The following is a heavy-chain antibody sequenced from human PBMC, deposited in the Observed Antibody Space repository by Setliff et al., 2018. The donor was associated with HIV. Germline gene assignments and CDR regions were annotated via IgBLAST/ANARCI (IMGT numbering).Heavy chain of an antibody. J-gene: IGHJ6*02. CDR1: GFSLSTSGLC. CDR3: ARIWFGESHYYGMDV. CDR2: IDWDDDK. V-gene: IGHV2-70*11. D-gene: IGHD3-10*01. Sequence: SGPTLVNPTQTLTLTCTFSGFSLSTSGLCVSWIRQPPGKALEWLARIDWDDDKYYSTSLKTRLTISKDTSKNQVVLTMTNMDPVDTATYYCARIWFGESHYYGMDVWGQGTTVTVSS.